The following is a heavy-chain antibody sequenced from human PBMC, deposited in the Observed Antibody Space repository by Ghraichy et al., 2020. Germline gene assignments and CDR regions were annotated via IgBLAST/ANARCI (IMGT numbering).Heavy chain of an antibody. CDR1: GYTFNNSD. V-gene: IGHV1-18*01. D-gene: IGHD3-10*01. J-gene: IGHJ6*02. Sequence: ASVKVSCKASGYTFNNSDFSWVRRAPGHGLEWMSWISAYNGKTKYVPNFQGRLTMTTDTSTSTLYMELRSLTSDDTAVYYCARGGLSVASGMDVWGQGTTITVSS. CDR2: ISAYNGKT. CDR3: ARGGLSVASGMDV.